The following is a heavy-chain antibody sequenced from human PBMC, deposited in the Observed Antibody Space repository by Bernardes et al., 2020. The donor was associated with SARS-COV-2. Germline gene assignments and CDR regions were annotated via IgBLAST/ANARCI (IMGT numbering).Heavy chain of an antibody. Sequence: SETLCLTCTVSGGSINNYYWSWIRQSPGKGLEWIGDVYSSGSSRYNPSLRRRVTISVDTSQNQFSLNLNSVTAADTAVYYCATRSGYPRWDIFDIWGQGAMVTVSS. CDR2: VYSSGSS. CDR1: GGSINNYY. CDR3: ATRSGYPRWDIFDI. D-gene: IGHD3-10*01. J-gene: IGHJ3*02. V-gene: IGHV4-59*01.